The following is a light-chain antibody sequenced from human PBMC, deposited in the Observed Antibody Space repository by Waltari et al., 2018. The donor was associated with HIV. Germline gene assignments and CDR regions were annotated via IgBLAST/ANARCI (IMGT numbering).Light chain of an antibody. CDR1: QDISKY. V-gene: IGKV1-33*01. Sequence: DIQLTQSPSSLSASIGDRVTITCQASQDISKYLHWYQQKPGKAPKVLIYDGSNLQTGVPSRFSGSGSGTDFSFTIISLLPEDIATYYCLQYDNLPFTFGPGTKVDIK. J-gene: IGKJ3*01. CDR3: LQYDNLPFT. CDR2: DGS.